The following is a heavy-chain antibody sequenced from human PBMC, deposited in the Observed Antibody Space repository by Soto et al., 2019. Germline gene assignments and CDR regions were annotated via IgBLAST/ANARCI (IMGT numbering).Heavy chain of an antibody. CDR3: ARDLWTY. CDR2: ISSNSRTM. J-gene: IGHJ4*02. Sequence: PVGSVRLSCAASGFTFSSYSMKWVRQAPGKGLEWVSYISSNSRTMFYADSVKGRFTISRDNAKNSLYLQMSSLRDEDTAVYYCARDLWTYWGQGALVTVSS. CDR1: GFTFSSYS. V-gene: IGHV3-48*02. D-gene: IGHD3-3*01.